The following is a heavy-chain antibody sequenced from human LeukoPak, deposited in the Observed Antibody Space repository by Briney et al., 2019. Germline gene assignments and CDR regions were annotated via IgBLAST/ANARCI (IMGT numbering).Heavy chain of an antibody. CDR2: IYHSGST. CDR3: ARVRRVVAHVDY. CDR1: GYSISDGYY. D-gene: IGHD2-15*01. Sequence: PSETLSLTCSVSGYSISDGYYWGWIRQPPGKGLEFIGSIYHSGSTYYNPSLKSRVTISVDTSKNQFSLKMTSVTAADTAVYYCARVRRVVAHVDYWGQGTLVTVPS. J-gene: IGHJ4*02. V-gene: IGHV4-38-2*02.